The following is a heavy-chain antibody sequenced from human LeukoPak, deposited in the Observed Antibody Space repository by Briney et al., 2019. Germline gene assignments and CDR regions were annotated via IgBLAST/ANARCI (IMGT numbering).Heavy chain of an antibody. D-gene: IGHD3-22*01. CDR3: ARDVSRLNFDY. Sequence: ASVKVSCKASGYTFTGYYMHWVRQAPGQGLEWMGWINPNSGGTKYVQKFQDCVTMTRDTSISTGYMELSRLRSDDTAVYYCARDVSRLNFDYWGQGTLVTVSS. CDR1: GYTFTGYY. V-gene: IGHV1-2*04. CDR2: INPNSGGT. J-gene: IGHJ4*02.